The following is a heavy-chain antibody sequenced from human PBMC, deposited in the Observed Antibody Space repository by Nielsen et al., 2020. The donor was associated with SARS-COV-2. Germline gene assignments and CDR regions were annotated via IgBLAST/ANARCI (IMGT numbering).Heavy chain of an antibody. CDR3: ARGEKQLVHLNWFDP. CDR2: IYYSGST. D-gene: IGHD6-13*01. Sequence: SETLSLTCAVYGGSFSSYYWSWIRQPPGKGLEWIGYIYYSGSTNYNPSLKSRVTISVDTSKNQFSLKLSSVTAADTAVYYCARGEKQLVHLNWFDPWGQGTLVTVSS. J-gene: IGHJ5*02. CDR1: GGSFSSYY. V-gene: IGHV4-59*12.